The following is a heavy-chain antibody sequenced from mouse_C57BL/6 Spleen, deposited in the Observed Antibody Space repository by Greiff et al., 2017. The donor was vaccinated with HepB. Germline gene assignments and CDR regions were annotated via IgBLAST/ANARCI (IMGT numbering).Heavy chain of an antibody. Sequence: VQLQQPGAELVKPGASVKLSCKASGYTFTSYWMQWVKQRPGQGLEWIGEIDPSDSYTNYNQKFKGKATLTVDTSSSTAYMQLSSLTSEDSAVYYCARKDGYQGAMDYWGQGTSVTVSS. CDR2: IDPSDSYT. V-gene: IGHV1-50*01. D-gene: IGHD2-3*01. CDR1: GYTFTSYW. CDR3: ARKDGYQGAMDY. J-gene: IGHJ4*01.